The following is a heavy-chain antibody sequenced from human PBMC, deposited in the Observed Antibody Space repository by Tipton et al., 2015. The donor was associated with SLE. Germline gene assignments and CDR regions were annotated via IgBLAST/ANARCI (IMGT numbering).Heavy chain of an antibody. CDR2: INHSGST. D-gene: IGHD3-22*01. Sequence: TLSLTCAVYGGSFSGYYWSWIRQPPGKGLEWIGEINHSGSTNYNPSLKSRVTISVDTSKNQFSLKLSSVTAADTAVYYCASIDYYDSSGPFDYWGQGTLVTVSS. V-gene: IGHV4-34*01. J-gene: IGHJ4*02. CDR1: GGSFSGYY. CDR3: ASIDYYDSSGPFDY.